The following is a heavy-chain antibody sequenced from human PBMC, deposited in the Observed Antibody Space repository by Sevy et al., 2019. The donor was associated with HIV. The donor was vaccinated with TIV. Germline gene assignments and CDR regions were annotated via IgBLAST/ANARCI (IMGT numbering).Heavy chain of an antibody. D-gene: IGHD2-21*02. CDR3: TTDTAYCGGDCYSDAFDI. CDR2: IKSKTDGGTT. V-gene: IGHV3-15*01. CDR1: GFTFSNAW. Sequence: GGSLRLSCAASGFTFSNAWMSWVRQAPGKGLEWVGRIKSKTDGGTTDYAAPVKGRFTISREDSKNTLYLQMNSLKTEDTAVYYCTTDTAYCGGDCYSDAFDIWGQGTMVTVSS. J-gene: IGHJ3*02.